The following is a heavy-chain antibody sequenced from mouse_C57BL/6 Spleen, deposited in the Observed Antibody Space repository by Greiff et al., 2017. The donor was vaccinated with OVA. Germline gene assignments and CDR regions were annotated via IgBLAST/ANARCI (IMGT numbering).Heavy chain of an antibody. CDR2: ISYSGRT. Sequence: EVQLQQSGPGLAKPSQTLSLTCSVTGYSITSDYRNWIRKFPGNKLEYMGYISYSGRTYYNPSLKSRISITRDTSKNQYYLQLNSVTTEYTATYYCAREGGHKYYAMDYWGQGTSVTVSS. J-gene: IGHJ4*01. CDR1: GYSITSDY. V-gene: IGHV3-8*01. CDR3: AREGGHKYYAMDY. D-gene: IGHD6-1*01.